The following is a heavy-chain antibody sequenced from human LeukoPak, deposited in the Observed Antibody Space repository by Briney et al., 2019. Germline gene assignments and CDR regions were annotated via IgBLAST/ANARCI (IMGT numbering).Heavy chain of an antibody. CDR2: IYTSGST. CDR1: GGSISSYY. Sequence: SETLSLTCTVSGGSISSYYWSWIRQPAGKGLEWIGCIYTSGSTNYNPSLKSRVTMSVDTSKNQFSLKLSSVTAADTAVYYCARTYYDFWSGYFPDYWGQGTLVTVSS. V-gene: IGHV4-4*07. D-gene: IGHD3-3*01. CDR3: ARTYYDFWSGYFPDY. J-gene: IGHJ4*02.